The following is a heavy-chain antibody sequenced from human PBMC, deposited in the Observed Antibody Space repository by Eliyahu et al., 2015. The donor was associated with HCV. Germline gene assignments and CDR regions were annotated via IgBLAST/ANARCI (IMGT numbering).Heavy chain of an antibody. J-gene: IGHJ6*02. Sequence: EVQLVESGGGLVQPGGSLRLSCVASEFTXXSYTMNWVRQAPGKGPEWVSYIXTTSGTVYYADSVKGRFTTSRDNAKKSLYLQMNSLRDEDTAVYYCAAGYRGNYYFGLDVWGQGTTVTVSS. CDR1: EFTXXSYT. D-gene: IGHD5-18*01. V-gene: IGHV3-48*02. CDR3: AAGYRGNYYFGLDV. CDR2: IXTTSGTV.